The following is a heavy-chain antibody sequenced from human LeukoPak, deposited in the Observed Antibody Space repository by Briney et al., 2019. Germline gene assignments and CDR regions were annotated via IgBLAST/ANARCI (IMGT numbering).Heavy chain of an antibody. V-gene: IGHV3-21*01. CDR3: ARETRDDYDSSGPYLDY. CDR1: GFTFSSYS. D-gene: IGHD3-22*01. CDR2: ISGSSSYI. J-gene: IGHJ4*02. Sequence: GGSLRLSCAASGFTFSSYSMNWVRQAPGKGLEWVSSISGSSSYIYYADSVKGRFTISRDNAKNSLYLQMNSLRAEDTAVYYCARETRDDYDSSGPYLDYWGQGTLVTVSS.